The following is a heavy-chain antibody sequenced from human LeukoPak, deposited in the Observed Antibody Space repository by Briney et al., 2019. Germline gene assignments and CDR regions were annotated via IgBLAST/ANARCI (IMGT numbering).Heavy chain of an antibody. J-gene: IGHJ5*02. D-gene: IGHD2-15*01. V-gene: IGHV5-51*01. Sequence: GESLEISCQGSGYIFTSYWIGLVRQVPGKGLEWMGIIYPGDSDTRYSPSFQGQVTISADKSISTAYLQWSSLKASDTAMYYCARSPRDCSGGSCYSAWFDPWGQGTLVTVSS. CDR2: IYPGDSDT. CDR1: GYIFTSYW. CDR3: ARSPRDCSGGSCYSAWFDP.